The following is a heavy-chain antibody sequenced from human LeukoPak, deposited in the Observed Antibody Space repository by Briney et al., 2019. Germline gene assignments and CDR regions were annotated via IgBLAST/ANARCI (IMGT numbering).Heavy chain of an antibody. CDR3: ARGRVAVYYYSYYMDV. CDR1: GVSFSGYY. D-gene: IGHD6-19*01. CDR2: INHSGST. Sequence: KPSETLSLTCAVYGVSFSGYYGSWVRHPPGKGLEWIGEINHSGSTNYNPSLKSRVTISVNTSQNQFSRKLSSVTAADTAVYYCARGRVAVYYYSYYMDVWGKGTTVTASS. J-gene: IGHJ6*03. V-gene: IGHV4-34*01.